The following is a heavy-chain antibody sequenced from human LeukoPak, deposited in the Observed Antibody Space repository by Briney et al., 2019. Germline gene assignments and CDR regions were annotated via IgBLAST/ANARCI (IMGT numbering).Heavy chain of an antibody. CDR3: ARAGIRFSGYYYYMDV. D-gene: IGHD3-3*01. CDR2: ISSGGSTI. J-gene: IGHJ6*03. Sequence: GGSLRLSCAASGFTFSSYEMNWVRQAPGKGLDWVSYISSGGSTIFYADSVKGRFTISRDNAQNSLYLQMNSLRAEDTAVYYCARAGIRFSGYYYYMDVWGKGTTVTVSS. V-gene: IGHV3-48*03. CDR1: GFTFSSYE.